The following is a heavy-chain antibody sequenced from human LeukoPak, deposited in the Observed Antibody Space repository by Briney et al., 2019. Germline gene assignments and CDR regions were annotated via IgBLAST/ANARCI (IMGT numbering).Heavy chain of an antibody. CDR1: GFTFSSYA. CDR3: VLPYYDFWSGRANYGMDV. D-gene: IGHD3-3*01. CDR2: ISYDGSNK. V-gene: IGHV3-30-3*01. Sequence: PGGSLRLSCAASGFTFSSYAMHWVRQAPGKGLEWVAVISYDGSNKYYADSVKGRFTISRDNSKNTLYLQMNSLRAEDTAVYYCVLPYYDFWSGRANYGMDVWGQGTTVTVSS. J-gene: IGHJ6*02.